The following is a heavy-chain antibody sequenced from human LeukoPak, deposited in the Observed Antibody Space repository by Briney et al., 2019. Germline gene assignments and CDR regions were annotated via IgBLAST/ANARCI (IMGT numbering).Heavy chain of an antibody. Sequence: GRSLRLSCAASGFTFSSYAMHWVRQAPGKGLEWVAVISYDGSNKYYADSVKGRFTISRDNSKNTLYLQMNSLRAEDTAVYYCARGGSYGDYYFDYWGQGTLVTVSS. V-gene: IGHV3-30*04. D-gene: IGHD4-17*01. CDR2: ISYDGSNK. CDR3: ARGGSYGDYYFDY. J-gene: IGHJ4*02. CDR1: GFTFSSYA.